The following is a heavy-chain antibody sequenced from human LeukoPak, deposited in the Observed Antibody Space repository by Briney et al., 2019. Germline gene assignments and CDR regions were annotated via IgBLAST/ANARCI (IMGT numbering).Heavy chain of an antibody. Sequence: GGSLRLSCAASGFTFSSYEMNWVRQAPGKGLEWVTYISSSGSTIYYADSVKGRFTISRDNAKNSLYLQMNSLRAEDTAAYYCACASYGDYGGDGYWGQGTLVTVSS. CDR2: ISSSGSTI. J-gene: IGHJ4*02. CDR1: GFTFSSYE. V-gene: IGHV3-48*03. D-gene: IGHD4-17*01. CDR3: ACASYGDYGGDGY.